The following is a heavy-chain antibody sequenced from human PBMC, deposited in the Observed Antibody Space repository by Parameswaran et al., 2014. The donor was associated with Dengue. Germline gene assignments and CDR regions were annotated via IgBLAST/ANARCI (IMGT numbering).Heavy chain of an antibody. CDR1: GFTFSSYS. CDR3: AREYCGGDCYYYYYGMDV. J-gene: IGHJ6*02. V-gene: IGHV3-48*02. CDR2: ISSSSSTI. Sequence: QASETLSLTCAASGFTFSSYSMNWVRQAPGKGLEWVSYISSSSSTIYYADSVKGRFTISRDNAKNSLYLQMNSLRDEDTAVYYCAREYCGGDCYYYYYGMDVWGQGTTVTVSS. D-gene: IGHD2-21*02.